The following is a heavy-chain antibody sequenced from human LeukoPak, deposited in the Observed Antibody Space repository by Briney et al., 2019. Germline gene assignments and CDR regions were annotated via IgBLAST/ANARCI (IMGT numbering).Heavy chain of an antibody. J-gene: IGHJ4*02. D-gene: IGHD1-26*01. CDR1: GFPFTGYT. V-gene: IGHV3-48*04. Sequence: SGGSLRLSCAASGFPFTGYTMNWVRQAPGKGLEWVSYISISSTTIFYADSVKGRITISRDNAKDSVYLQMDSLRVDDTAMYYCARRSGSYWYFDYWGQGTLVTVSS. CDR2: ISISSTTI. CDR3: ARRSGSYWYFDY.